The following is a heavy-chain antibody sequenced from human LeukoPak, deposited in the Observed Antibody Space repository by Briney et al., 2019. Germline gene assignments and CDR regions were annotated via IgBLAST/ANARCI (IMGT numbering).Heavy chain of an antibody. J-gene: IGHJ4*02. CDR2: IRSKANYYTT. CDR1: GFIFSDHY. Sequence: PGGSLRLSCVASGFIFSDHYMDWVRQAPGKGLVWVGRIRSKANYYTTEYAASVKGRFTISRDDSKNSLYLQMNSLKIEDTAVYYCARDVGGAPGDYWGQGTLVTVSS. V-gene: IGHV3-72*01. D-gene: IGHD3-16*01. CDR3: ARDVGGAPGDY.